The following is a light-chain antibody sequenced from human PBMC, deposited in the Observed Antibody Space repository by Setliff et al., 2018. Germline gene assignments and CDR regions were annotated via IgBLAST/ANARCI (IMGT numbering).Light chain of an antibody. CDR1: SSDVGGYNY. J-gene: IGLJ2*01. V-gene: IGLV2-14*03. CDR2: XVT. CDR3: LTYTSETTHAR. Sequence: QSALTQPAAVSGSPGQSITISCAGTSSDVGGYNYVSWYQQHPGKAPKLXXXXVTXXXXGXXXXXXXXXXXXXXXLTISGLQAEDEADYYCLTYTSETTHARFAGGTKVTVL.